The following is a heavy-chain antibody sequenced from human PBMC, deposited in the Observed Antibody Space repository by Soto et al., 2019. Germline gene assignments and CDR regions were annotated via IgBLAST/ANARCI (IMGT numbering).Heavy chain of an antibody. CDR1: GGSFSGYY. D-gene: IGHD6-13*01. V-gene: IGHV4-34*01. J-gene: IGHJ6*02. CDR2: INHSGST. Sequence: SETLSLTCAVYGGSFSGYYWSWIRQPPGKGLEWIGEINHSGSTNYNPSLKSRVTISVDTSKNQFSLKLSSVTAADTAVYYCARVLRDSSWYWDYYYGMDVWGQGTTVTVSS. CDR3: ARVLRDSSWYWDYYYGMDV.